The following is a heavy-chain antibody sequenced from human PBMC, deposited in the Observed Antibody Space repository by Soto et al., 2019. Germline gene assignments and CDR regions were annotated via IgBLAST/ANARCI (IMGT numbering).Heavy chain of an antibody. CDR1: GFTFSSYS. CDR2: ISSSSSYI. D-gene: IGHD3-3*01. CDR3: ARPPRQFWSGYHDQEIDY. Sequence: GGSLRLSCAASGFTFSSYSMNWVRQAPGKGLEWVSSISSSSSYIYYADSVKGRFTISRDNAKNSLYLQMNGLRAEDTAVYYCARPPRQFWSGYHDQEIDYWGQGTLVTVSS. V-gene: IGHV3-21*01. J-gene: IGHJ4*02.